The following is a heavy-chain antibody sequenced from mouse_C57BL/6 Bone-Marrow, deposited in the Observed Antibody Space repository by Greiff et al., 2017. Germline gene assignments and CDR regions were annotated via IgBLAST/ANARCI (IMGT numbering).Heavy chain of an antibody. CDR2: IYPGGGYT. CDR3: AREASLFPWYFDV. CDR1: GYTFTNYW. J-gene: IGHJ1*03. V-gene: IGHV1-63*01. Sequence: QVQLQQSGAELVRPGTSVKMSCKASGYTFTNYWIGWAKQRPGHGLEWIGDIYPGGGYTNYNEKFKGKATLTADKSSSTAYMQFSSLTSEDSAIYYCAREASLFPWYFDVWGTGTTVTVSS. D-gene: IGHD1-1*01.